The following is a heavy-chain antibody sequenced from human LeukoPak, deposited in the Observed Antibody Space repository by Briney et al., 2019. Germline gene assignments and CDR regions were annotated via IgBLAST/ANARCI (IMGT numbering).Heavy chain of an antibody. CDR1: GDSVSGYY. J-gene: IGHJ6*03. Sequence: PSETLSLTCTVSGDSVSGYYGSWIRQPPGKGLEWIGYFYTSANTNYNPSLKSRVTMSVDTSKNQFSLKLTSATAADPAVYYCARGLRDEERHYGYYYMDVWGKGTTVTVSS. V-gene: IGHV4-4*09. D-gene: IGHD3-22*01. CDR3: ARGLRDEERHYGYYYMDV. CDR2: FYTSANT.